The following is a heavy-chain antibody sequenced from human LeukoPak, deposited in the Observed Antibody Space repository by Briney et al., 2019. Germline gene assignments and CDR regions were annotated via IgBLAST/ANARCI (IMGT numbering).Heavy chain of an antibody. Sequence: PGGSLRLSCAASGFTFSSYSMNWVRQAPGKGLEWVSYISSSSSTIYYADSVKGRFTISRDNAKNSLYLQMNSLRAEDTAVYYCARDVGLVVAAENDYWGQGTLVTVSS. J-gene: IGHJ4*02. V-gene: IGHV3-48*01. CDR3: ARDVGLVVAAENDY. D-gene: IGHD2-15*01. CDR2: ISSSSSTI. CDR1: GFTFSSYS.